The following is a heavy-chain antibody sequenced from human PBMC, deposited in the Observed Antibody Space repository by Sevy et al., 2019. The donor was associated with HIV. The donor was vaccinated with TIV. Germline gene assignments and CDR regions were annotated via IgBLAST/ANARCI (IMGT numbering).Heavy chain of an antibody. CDR3: AKSPDRLVVPATYYYYYYMDV. V-gene: IGHV3-23*01. CDR1: GFTFSSYA. Sequence: GGSLRLSCAASGFTFSSYAMSWVRQAPGKGLEWVSGISGSGDSTYYADSVKGRFTISRDNSKNTLYLQTNSLRAEDTAVYYCAKSPDRLVVPATYYYYYYMDVWGKGTTVTVS. J-gene: IGHJ6*03. CDR2: ISGSGDST. D-gene: IGHD2-2*01.